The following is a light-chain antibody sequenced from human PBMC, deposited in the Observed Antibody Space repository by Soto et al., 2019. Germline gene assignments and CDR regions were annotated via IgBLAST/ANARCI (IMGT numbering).Light chain of an antibody. CDR3: GGWDDSLSGPV. J-gene: IGLJ2*01. CDR1: SSNIGSNY. Sequence: QSALTQPPSASGTPGQRVNISCSVSSSNIGSNYVYWYRQFPGTAPKLLIQRNNQRPSGVPARFSGSKSGTSASLAISGLRSEDEAVYYCGGWDDSLSGPVLGGGTKVTVL. CDR2: RNN. V-gene: IGLV1-47*01.